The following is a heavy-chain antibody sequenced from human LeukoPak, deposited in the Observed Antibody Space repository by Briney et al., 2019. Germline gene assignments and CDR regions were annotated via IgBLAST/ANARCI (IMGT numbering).Heavy chain of an antibody. CDR3: ARGFPYDSSGYYYYYYGMDV. J-gene: IGHJ6*02. CDR2: INHSGST. Sequence: PSETLSLTCAVYGGSFSVYYWSWIRQPPGKGLEWIGEINHSGSTNYNPSLKSRVTISVDTSKNQFSLKLSSVTAADTAVYYCARGFPYDSSGYYYYYYGMDVWGQGTTVTVSS. D-gene: IGHD3-22*01. CDR1: GGSFSVYY. V-gene: IGHV4-34*01.